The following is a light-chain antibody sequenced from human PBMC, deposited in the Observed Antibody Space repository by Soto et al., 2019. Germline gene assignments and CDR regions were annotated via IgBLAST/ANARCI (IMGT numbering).Light chain of an antibody. CDR3: QQLNSYPLT. V-gene: IGKV1-9*01. CDR2: AAS. CDR1: QGISSY. Sequence: DIQLTQSPSFLSASVGDRVTITCRASQGISSYLAWYQQKPGKVPKLLIYAASTLHSGVPSRFSGSGSGTEFTLTISSLQPEDFATYYCQQLNSYPLTFGGGTKVEIK. J-gene: IGKJ4*01.